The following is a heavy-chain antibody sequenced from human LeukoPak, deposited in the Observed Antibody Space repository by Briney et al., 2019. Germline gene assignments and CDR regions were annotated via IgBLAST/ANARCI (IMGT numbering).Heavy chain of an antibody. J-gene: IGHJ4*02. Sequence: SETLSLTCTGSGGSISSYYWSWIRQPPGEGLEWIGYIYYRGSTNYSPSLKSRVTISVDTSKNQFSLKLSSVTAADTAVYYCARHYDIDPFDYWGQGTLVTVSS. D-gene: IGHD3-9*01. CDR3: ARHYDIDPFDY. V-gene: IGHV4-59*01. CDR1: GGSISSYY. CDR2: IYYRGST.